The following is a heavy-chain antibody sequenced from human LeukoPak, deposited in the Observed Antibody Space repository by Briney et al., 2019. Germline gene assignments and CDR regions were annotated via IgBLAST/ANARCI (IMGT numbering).Heavy chain of an antibody. J-gene: IGHJ4*02. CDR1: GVAISNHY. CDR3: VRHSRVVAFDY. Sequence: SETLSLTCTVSGVAISNHYSSWIRQPPGKGLEWIGYIYYTGNTNYNPSLKSRVTISEDTSKNQVSLKLSSVTAADTAVYYCVRHSRVVAFDYWGQGNLVTVSS. V-gene: IGHV4-59*08. D-gene: IGHD2-15*01. CDR2: IYYTGNT.